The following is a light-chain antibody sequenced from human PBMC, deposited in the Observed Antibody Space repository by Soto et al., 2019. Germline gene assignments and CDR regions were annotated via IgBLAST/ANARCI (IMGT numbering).Light chain of an antibody. CDR3: QQYGSSVYT. CDR2: GAS. Sequence: EIVLTQSPGTLSLSPGERATLSCRASQSFSSSYLAWYQQKPGQAPSLLIYGASSRATGIPDRFSGSGSGTDFTLTISRLEPEDCAVYYCQQYGSSVYTFGQGTKLEIK. CDR1: QSFSSSY. V-gene: IGKV3-20*01. J-gene: IGKJ2*01.